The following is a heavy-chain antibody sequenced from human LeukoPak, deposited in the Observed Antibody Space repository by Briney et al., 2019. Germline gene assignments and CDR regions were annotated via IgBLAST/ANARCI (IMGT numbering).Heavy chain of an antibody. D-gene: IGHD3-10*02. CDR1: GFTFSSYS. V-gene: IGHV3-21*01. Sequence: PGGSLRLSCAASGFTFSSYSMNWVRQAPGKGLEWVSSISSSSSYIYCADSVKGRFTISRDNAKNSLYLQMNSLRAEDTAVHYCARDPRPLYGELSLPSFDYWGQGTLVTVSS. CDR3: ARDPRPLYGELSLPSFDY. CDR2: ISSSSSYI. J-gene: IGHJ4*02.